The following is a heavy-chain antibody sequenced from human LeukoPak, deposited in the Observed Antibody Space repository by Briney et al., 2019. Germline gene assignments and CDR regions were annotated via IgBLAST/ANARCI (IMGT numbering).Heavy chain of an antibody. D-gene: IGHD3-10*01. V-gene: IGHV4-59*08. CDR2: IYYSGST. Sequence: PSETLSLTCTVSGGSISGYYWSWIRQPPGKGLEWIGYIYYSGSTNYNPSLKSRVTISVDTSKNQFSLKLSSVTVADTAVYYCARMGYVGIKGRIWFEELTRTYYFDYWGQGTLVTVSS. CDR3: ARMGYVGIKGRIWFEELTRTYYFDY. J-gene: IGHJ4*02. CDR1: GGSISGYY.